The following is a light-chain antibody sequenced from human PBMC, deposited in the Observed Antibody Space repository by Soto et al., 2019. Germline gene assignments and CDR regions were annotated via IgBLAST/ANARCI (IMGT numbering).Light chain of an antibody. Sequence: EIVMTQSPDTLSVSPGERATLSCRASQSIRGNLAWYQQKPGQAPRLLIYDASTGATGIPGRFSASGSGTEFTLTISSLQSEDFAVYYCQQYNKWPLSFGGGTKVELK. CDR1: QSIRGN. V-gene: IGKV3-15*01. CDR2: DAS. CDR3: QQYNKWPLS. J-gene: IGKJ4*01.